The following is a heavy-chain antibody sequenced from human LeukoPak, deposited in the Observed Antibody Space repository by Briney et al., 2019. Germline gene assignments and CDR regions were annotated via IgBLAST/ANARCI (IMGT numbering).Heavy chain of an antibody. V-gene: IGHV5-51*01. CDR3: ANTYYGGDCYPSFGY. CDR1: GYLFVRYW. CDR2: IHPGDSDT. Sequence: GESLKISCQASGYLFVRYWIAWVRQVPGKGLEWMGIIHPGDSDTKYSPSFQGQVTISADKSISTAYLQWSSLKASDTAMYYCANTYYGGDCYPSFGYWGQGTLVTVSS. J-gene: IGHJ4*02. D-gene: IGHD2-21*02.